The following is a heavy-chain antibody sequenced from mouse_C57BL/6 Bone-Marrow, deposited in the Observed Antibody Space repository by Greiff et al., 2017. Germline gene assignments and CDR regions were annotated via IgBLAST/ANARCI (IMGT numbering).Heavy chain of an antibody. CDR1: GYTFTSYW. CDR2: IYPGSGST. V-gene: IGHV1-55*01. J-gene: IGHJ4*01. CDR3: ARWGARDY. Sequence: QVQLQQPGAELVKPGASVKMSCKASGYTFTSYWITWVKQRPGQGLEWIGDIYPGSGSTNYNEKFKGKATMTVDTSSRTAYMQLSSLTSEDAAVYYCARWGARDYWGQGTSVTVSS.